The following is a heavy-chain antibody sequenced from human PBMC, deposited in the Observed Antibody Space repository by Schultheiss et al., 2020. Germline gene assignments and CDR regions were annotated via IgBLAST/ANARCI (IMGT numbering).Heavy chain of an antibody. CDR2: IYYSGST. CDR3: AGRDYYDSSGYDDAFDI. Sequence: SQTLSLTCAVSGYSISSSNWWGWIRQPPGKGLEWIGYIYYSGSTYYNPSLKSRVTISLDTSKNYFSLKLSSVTAADTAVYYCAGRDYYDSSGYDDAFDIWGQGTMVTVSS. CDR1: GYSISSSNW. D-gene: IGHD3-22*01. V-gene: IGHV4-28*01. J-gene: IGHJ3*02.